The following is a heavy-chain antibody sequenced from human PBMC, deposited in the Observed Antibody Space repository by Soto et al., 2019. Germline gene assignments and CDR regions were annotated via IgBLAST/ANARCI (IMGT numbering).Heavy chain of an antibody. J-gene: IGHJ4*02. CDR3: ARERGLWFGELPYY. D-gene: IGHD3-10*01. CDR1: GYTFTSSG. V-gene: IGHV1-18*01. CDR2: ISAYNGNT. Sequence: VKVSCKSSGYTFTSSGISWLLQAPGHGLEWMGWISAYNGNTNYAQKLQGRVTMTTDTSTSTAYMELRSLRSDDTAVYYCARERGLWFGELPYYWGQGTLVTVSS.